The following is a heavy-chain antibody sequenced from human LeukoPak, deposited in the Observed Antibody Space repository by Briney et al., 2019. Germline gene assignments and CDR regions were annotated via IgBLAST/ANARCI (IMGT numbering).Heavy chain of an antibody. J-gene: IGHJ4*02. CDR3: ARDLGRIAARDFDY. V-gene: IGHV1-18*01. D-gene: IGHD6-6*01. CDR2: ISAYNGNT. Sequence: GASVKVSCKASGYTFTSYGISWVRQAPGQGLEWMGWISAYNGNTNYAQKPQGRVAMTTDTSTSTAYMELRSLRSDDTAVYYCARDLGRIAARDFDYWGQGTLVTVSS. CDR1: GYTFTSYG.